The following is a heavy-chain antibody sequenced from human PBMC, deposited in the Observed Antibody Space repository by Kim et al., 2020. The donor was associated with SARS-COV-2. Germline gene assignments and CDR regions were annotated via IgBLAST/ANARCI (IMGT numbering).Heavy chain of an antibody. V-gene: IGHV3-11*06. J-gene: IGHJ4*02. CDR3: ARDPGSGYSGYDPNFFDY. Sequence: KGRFTISRDKAKNALYLQMNSRRAEDTAVYYCARDPGSGYSGYDPNFFDYWGQGTLVTVSS. D-gene: IGHD5-12*01.